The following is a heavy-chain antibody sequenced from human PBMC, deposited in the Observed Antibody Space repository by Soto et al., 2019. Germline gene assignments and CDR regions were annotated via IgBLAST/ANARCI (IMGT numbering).Heavy chain of an antibody. V-gene: IGHV3-33*01. J-gene: IGHJ4*02. CDR1: GFTFSSYG. Sequence: QVQLVESGGGVVQPGRSLRLSCAASGFTFSSYGMHWVRQAPGKGLVWVAVIWYDGSNKYYADSVKGRFTISRDNSKNTLYLQMNSLRAEDTAVYYCARDGITPLTGYSSGWYLGYWGQGTLVTVSS. CDR2: IWYDGSNK. CDR3: ARDGITPLTGYSSGWYLGY. D-gene: IGHD6-19*01.